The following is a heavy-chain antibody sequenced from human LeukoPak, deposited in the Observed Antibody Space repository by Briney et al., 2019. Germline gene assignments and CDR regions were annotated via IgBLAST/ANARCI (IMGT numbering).Heavy chain of an antibody. Sequence: PSETLSLTCAVYGGSFSGYYWSWIRQPPGKGLEWIGEINHSGSTNYNPSLKSRVTISVDTSKNQFSLKLSSVTAADTAVYYCARGGGAAAGTLGDDYWGQGTLVTVSS. V-gene: IGHV4-34*01. D-gene: IGHD6-13*01. J-gene: IGHJ4*02. CDR1: GGSFSGYY. CDR3: ARGGGAAAGTLGDDY. CDR2: INHSGST.